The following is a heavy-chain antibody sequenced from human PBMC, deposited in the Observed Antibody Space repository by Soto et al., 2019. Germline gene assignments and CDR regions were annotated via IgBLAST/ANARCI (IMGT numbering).Heavy chain of an antibody. Sequence: GGSLSLSCAASGFTFSSYSMNWVRQAPGKGLEWVSYFFSSSSTIYYADFLKGRLTISRDNAKISLYLQMNSLRAEDTVVFYFARKITIFGVVTPGSGFDYWGQGTLVTVSS. CDR3: ARKITIFGVVTPGSGFDY. CDR1: GFTFSSYS. J-gene: IGHJ4*02. D-gene: IGHD3-3*01. V-gene: IGHV3-48*01. CDR2: FFSSSSTI.